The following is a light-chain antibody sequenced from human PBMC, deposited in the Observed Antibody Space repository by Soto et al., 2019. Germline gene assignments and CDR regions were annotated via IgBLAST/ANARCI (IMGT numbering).Light chain of an antibody. CDR2: STS. CDR1: HAVRSSH. V-gene: IGKV3-20*01. J-gene: IGKJ1*01. Sequence: EILLTHSPAILSLSPCARATLSFSASHAVRSSHLAWYQQKPGPAPRLVLFSTSARGTGIPARFIGGGSGTDFTLTISKLEPEDFAMYYCHQYDTSPRTFGQGTKVDIK. CDR3: HQYDTSPRT.